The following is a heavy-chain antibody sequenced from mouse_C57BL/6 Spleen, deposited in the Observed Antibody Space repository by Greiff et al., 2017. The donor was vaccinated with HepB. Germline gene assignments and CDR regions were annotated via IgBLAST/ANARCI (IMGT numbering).Heavy chain of an antibody. Sequence: EVQLQQSGPVLVKPGPSVKISCKASGFTFTDYYMHWVKQSHGKSLEWIGLVYPYNGGTSYNQKFKGKATLTVDTSSSTAYMEINSLTSEDSAVFSCATRGYGSTPYYYAMDYWGQGTSVTVSS. CDR1: GFTFTDYY. CDR2: VYPYNGGT. J-gene: IGHJ4*01. D-gene: IGHD1-1*01. CDR3: ATRGYGSTPYYYAMDY. V-gene: IGHV1-36*01.